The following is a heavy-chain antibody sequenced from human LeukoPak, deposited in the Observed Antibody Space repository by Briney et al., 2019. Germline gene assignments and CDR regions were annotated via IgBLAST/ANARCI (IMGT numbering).Heavy chain of an antibody. J-gene: IGHJ4*02. CDR1: GFTFSSYG. D-gene: IGHD2-15*01. CDR2: ISYDGSNK. Sequence: GGSLRLSCAASGFTFSSYGMHWVRQAPGKGLEWVAVISYDGSNKYYADSVKGRFTISRDNSKNTLYLQMNSLRAEDTAVYYCAKSSCSGGSCYEFFFDYWGQGTLVTVSS. V-gene: IGHV3-30*18. CDR3: AKSSCSGGSCYEFFFDY.